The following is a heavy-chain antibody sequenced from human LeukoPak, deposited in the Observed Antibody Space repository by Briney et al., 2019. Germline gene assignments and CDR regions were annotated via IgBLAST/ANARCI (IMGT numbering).Heavy chain of an antibody. CDR3: AKDSAAASDFDAFAV. V-gene: IGHV3-23*01. J-gene: IGHJ3*01. Sequence: GGSLRLSCAASGFTFRNSAMNWVRQSPGEGLEWVSGLSGSGGSTYYADSVKGRFTISRDNSKNTLYLQMSSLRAEDSAVYYCAKDSAAASDFDAFAVWGQGTMVAVSS. CDR2: LSGSGGST. D-gene: IGHD6-13*01. CDR1: GFTFRNSA.